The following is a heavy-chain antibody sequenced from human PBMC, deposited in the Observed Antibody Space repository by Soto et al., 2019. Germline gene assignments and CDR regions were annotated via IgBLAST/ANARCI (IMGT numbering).Heavy chain of an antibody. Sequence: PSETLSLTCTVSGGSISSYYWSWIRRPPGKGLEWIGYIYYSGSTNYNPSLKSRVTISVDTSKNQFSLKLSSVTAADTAVYYCARDLGGCSSTSCYYGMDVWGQGTTVTVSS. V-gene: IGHV4-59*01. CDR1: GGSISSYY. J-gene: IGHJ6*02. CDR3: ARDLGGCSSTSCYYGMDV. D-gene: IGHD2-2*01. CDR2: IYYSGST.